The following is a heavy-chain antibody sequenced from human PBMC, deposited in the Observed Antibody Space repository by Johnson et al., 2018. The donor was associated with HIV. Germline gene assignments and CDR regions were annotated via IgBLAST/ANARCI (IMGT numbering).Heavy chain of an antibody. D-gene: IGHD3-16*02. V-gene: IGHV3-30*02. Sequence: QVQLVESGGGVVQPWGSLRLSCAASGFSFSSYGMYWVRQAPGKGLEWVAFIRYDGSNKYYADSVKGRFTISRDNAKNSLYVQMNSLRAEDTALYYCAKGLRLGELSLRVDAFDIWGQGTMVTVSS. CDR3: AKGLRLGELSLRVDAFDI. CDR1: GFSFSSYG. CDR2: IRYDGSNK. J-gene: IGHJ3*02.